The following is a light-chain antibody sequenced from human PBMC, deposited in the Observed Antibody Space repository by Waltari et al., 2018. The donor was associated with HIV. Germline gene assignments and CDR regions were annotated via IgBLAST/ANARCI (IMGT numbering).Light chain of an antibody. CDR2: ENN. J-gene: IGLJ3*02. CDR3: GTWDSNLSAWV. V-gene: IGLV1-51*02. CDR1: TSNIGDNY. Sequence: QSVLTQPPSVSAAPGQKVTFSCSGSTSNIGDNYVSWYRQLPGTAPKLLIYENNKRPSGIPDRFSGSKSGTSATLRITGLQTGDEADYYCGTWDSNLSAWVFGGGTKLTVL.